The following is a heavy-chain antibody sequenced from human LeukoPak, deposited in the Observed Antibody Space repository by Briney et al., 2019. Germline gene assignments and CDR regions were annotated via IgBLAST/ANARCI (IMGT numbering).Heavy chain of an antibody. Sequence: PGGSLRLSCAASGFTFSNYWMQWVRQAPGKGLEWVGNIKQDGSEKRYADSVRGRFSISRDNAQTSLYLQMNSLRAEDTAVHYCARASDPWLQLTWGQGTLVTVSS. J-gene: IGHJ5*02. CDR3: ARASDPWLQLT. V-gene: IGHV3-7*05. CDR2: IKQDGSEK. CDR1: GFTFSNYW. D-gene: IGHD5-24*01.